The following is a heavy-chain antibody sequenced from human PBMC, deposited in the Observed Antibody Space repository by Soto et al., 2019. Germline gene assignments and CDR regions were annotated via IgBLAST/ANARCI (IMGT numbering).Heavy chain of an antibody. J-gene: IGHJ4*02. CDR2: IYRSGGT. CDR3: ATLDGNNSFEC. Sequence: SQTLSPTCAVSGDSISSENSYWSWIRQPPGKGLEWIGNIYRSGGTYYNPSLKSRVTMSVDRSMNEFSLKLTSVTAADTAVYYCATLDGNNSFECWGQGTLVTVSS. D-gene: IGHD2-2*03. V-gene: IGHV4-30-2*01. CDR1: GDSISSENSY.